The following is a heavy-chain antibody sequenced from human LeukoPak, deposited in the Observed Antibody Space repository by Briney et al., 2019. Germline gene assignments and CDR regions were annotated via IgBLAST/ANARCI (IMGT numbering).Heavy chain of an antibody. J-gene: IGHJ4*02. CDR2: IYSDNT. CDR1: GFTVSSNS. Sequence: GGSLRLSCTVSGFTVSSNSMSWVRQAPGKGLEWVSFIYSDNTHYSDSVKGRFTISRDNSKNTLYLQMNSLRAEDTAVYYCAKGQRFYGEYYFDYWGQGTLVTVSS. D-gene: IGHD4-17*01. V-gene: IGHV3-53*01. CDR3: AKGQRFYGEYYFDY.